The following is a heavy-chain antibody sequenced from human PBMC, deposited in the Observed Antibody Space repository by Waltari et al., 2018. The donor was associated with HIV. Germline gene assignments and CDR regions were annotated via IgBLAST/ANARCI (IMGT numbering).Heavy chain of an antibody. J-gene: IGHJ4*02. D-gene: IGHD5-12*01. CDR3: ARTFTVAAMSPLLH. V-gene: IGHV3-74*01. CDR2: ISIDWRST. Sequence: EVQLVESGGGLVQPGGSLRLSCADSGFTFSSYWMHCVRQVPGKGLGRGSRISIDWRSTTYADAVKGRVTISRDNAKSTLYVQMNRLGDEDTAVYYCARTFTVAAMSPLLHWGQGTLVTVSS. CDR1: GFTFSSYW.